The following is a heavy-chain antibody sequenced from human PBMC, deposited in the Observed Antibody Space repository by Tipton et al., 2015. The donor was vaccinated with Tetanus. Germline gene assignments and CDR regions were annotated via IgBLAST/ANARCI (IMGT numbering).Heavy chain of an antibody. CDR1: GDSVSSNSAA. J-gene: IGHJ5*02. CDR3: SRSRFSDSSGGTNWFDP. D-gene: IGHD6-19*01. CDR2: PYYRSKWYN. Sequence: GLVKPSQTLSPTCAISGDSVSSNSAAWNWIRQSPSRGLEWLGRPYYRSKWYNDYAVSVKSRITINPDTSKNQFSLQLNSVTPEDTVVYYCSRSRFSDSSGGTNWFDPWGQGTLVTVSS. V-gene: IGHV6-1*01.